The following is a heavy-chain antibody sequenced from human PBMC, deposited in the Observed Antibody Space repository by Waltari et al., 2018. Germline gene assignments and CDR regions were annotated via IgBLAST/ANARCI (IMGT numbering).Heavy chain of an antibody. D-gene: IGHD2-8*01. Sequence: QVQLQQWGAGLLKPSETLSLTCAVYGGSFSGYYWSWIRQPPGKGLEWIGEINHRGSTNYNPSLKSRVTISVDTSKNQFSLKLSSVTAADTAVYYCARVRYANYGMDVWGQGTTVTVSS. CDR2: INHRGST. CDR3: ARVRYANYGMDV. CDR1: GGSFSGYY. V-gene: IGHV4-34*01. J-gene: IGHJ6*02.